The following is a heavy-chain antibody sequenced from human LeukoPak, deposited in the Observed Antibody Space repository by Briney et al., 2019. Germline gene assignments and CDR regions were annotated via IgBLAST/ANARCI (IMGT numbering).Heavy chain of an antibody. CDR3: VRHFAIAGSLSYGMDV. CDR2: IYYSGST. J-gene: IGHJ6*02. Sequence: PSETLSLTCTVSGGSISSYYWSWIRQPPGKGLEWIGYIYYSGSTNYNPSLKSRVTISVDTSKKQFSLKLSSVTAADTAVYYCVRHFAIAGSLSYGMDVWGQGITVTVSS. V-gene: IGHV4-59*01. D-gene: IGHD6-13*01. CDR1: GGSISSYY.